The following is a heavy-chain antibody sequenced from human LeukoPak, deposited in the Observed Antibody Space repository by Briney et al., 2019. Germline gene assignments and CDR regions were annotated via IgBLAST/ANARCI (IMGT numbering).Heavy chain of an antibody. V-gene: IGHV3-21*01. CDR2: ISSSSSYI. J-gene: IGHJ4*02. Sequence: GGSLRLSCAASRFTFSSYSMNWVRQAPGKGLEWVSSISSSSSYIYYADSVKGRFTISRDNAKNSLYLQMNSLRAEDTAVYYCARLRRGYYFDYWGQGTLVTVSS. CDR1: RFTFSSYS. CDR3: ARLRRGYYFDY. D-gene: IGHD3-10*01.